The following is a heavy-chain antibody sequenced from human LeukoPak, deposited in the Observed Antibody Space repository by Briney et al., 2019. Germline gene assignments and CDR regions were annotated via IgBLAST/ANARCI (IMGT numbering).Heavy chain of an antibody. D-gene: IGHD1-1*01. V-gene: IGHV3-66*01. CDR2: IYSGGNT. J-gene: IGHJ4*02. Sequence: GGSLRLSCAASGFTVSSNYMSWVRQAPGKGLEWVSVIYSGGNTYYAGSVKGRFTISRDTSKNTLYLQMNSLRAEDTAVYYCARDAGTGYFDYWGQGTLVTVSS. CDR1: GFTVSSNY. CDR3: ARDAGTGYFDY.